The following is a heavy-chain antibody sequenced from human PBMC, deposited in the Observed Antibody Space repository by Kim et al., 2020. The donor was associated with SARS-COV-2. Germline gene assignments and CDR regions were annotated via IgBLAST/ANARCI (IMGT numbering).Heavy chain of an antibody. CDR1: GFTVSSNY. CDR3: AREKELRYFAVRYFDY. J-gene: IGHJ4*02. D-gene: IGHD3-9*01. V-gene: IGHV3-53*04. Sequence: GGSLRLSCAASGFTVSSNYMSWVRQAPGKGLEWVSVIYSGGSTYYADSVKGRFTISRHNSKNTLYLQMNSLRAEDTAVYYCAREKELRYFAVRYFDYWGQGTLVTVSS. CDR2: IYSGGST.